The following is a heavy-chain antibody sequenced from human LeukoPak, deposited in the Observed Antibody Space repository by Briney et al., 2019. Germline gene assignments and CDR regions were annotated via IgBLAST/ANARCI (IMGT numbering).Heavy chain of an antibody. CDR3: AGTLLRYFDWLSTTYYYYMDV. CDR1: GGSFSGYY. V-gene: IGHV4-59*01. Sequence: SETLSLTCAVYGGSFSGYYWSWIRQPPGKGLEWIGYIYYSGSTNYNPPLKSRVTISVDTSKNQFSLKLSSVTAADTAVYYCAGTLLRYFDWLSTTYYYYMDVWGKGTTVTISS. D-gene: IGHD3-9*01. CDR2: IYYSGST. J-gene: IGHJ6*03.